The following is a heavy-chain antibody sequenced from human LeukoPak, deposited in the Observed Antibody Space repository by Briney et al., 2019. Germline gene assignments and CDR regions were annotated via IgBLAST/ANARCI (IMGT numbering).Heavy chain of an antibody. CDR2: IYYTGGT. CDR3: ARPRAAAGRQYYYYYMDV. D-gene: IGHD6-13*01. V-gene: IGHV4-59*08. CDR1: GGSIGSNY. Sequence: PSETLSLTCTVSGGSIGSNYWTWIRQPPGKGLEYIGYIYYTGGTNYNPSLKSRVTISVDTSKNQFSLKLSSVTAADTAVYYCARPRAAAGRQYYYYYMDVWGKGTTVTVSS. J-gene: IGHJ6*03.